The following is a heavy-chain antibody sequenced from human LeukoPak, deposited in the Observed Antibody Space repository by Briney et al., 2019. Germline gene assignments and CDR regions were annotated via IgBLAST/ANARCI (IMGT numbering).Heavy chain of an antibody. CDR3: ARDTSSGWYGDFDY. J-gene: IGHJ4*02. CDR2: ISSSSSYI. Sequence: GGSLRLSCAASGFTFSSYSMNWVRQAPGKGLEWVSSISSSSSYIYYADSVKGRFTISRDNSKNTLYLQMNSLRAEDTAVYYCARDTSSGWYGDFDYWGQGTLVTVSS. D-gene: IGHD6-19*01. V-gene: IGHV3-21*01. CDR1: GFTFSSYS.